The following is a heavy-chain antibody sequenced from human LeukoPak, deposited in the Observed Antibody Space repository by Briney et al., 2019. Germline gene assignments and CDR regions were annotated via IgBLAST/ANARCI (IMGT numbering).Heavy chain of an antibody. CDR1: GASISGGTYY. Sequence: SETLSLTCSVSGASISGGTYYWGWIRHPPGKGREWISSIYYTGSTYDNPSLKSRVTISVNTSNNQFSLKLSSVTAADTAVYYCARRGGSGRAFDYWGQGTLVTVSS. CDR3: ARRGGSGRAFDY. D-gene: IGHD1-26*01. CDR2: IYYTGST. J-gene: IGHJ4*02. V-gene: IGHV4-39*01.